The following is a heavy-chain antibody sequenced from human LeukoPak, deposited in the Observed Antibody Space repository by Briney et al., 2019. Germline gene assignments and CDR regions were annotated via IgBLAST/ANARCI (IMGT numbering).Heavy chain of an antibody. CDR1: GGSISNYY. CDR2: IYASGST. V-gene: IGHV4-4*07. Sequence: SETLSLTCTVSGGSISNYYWSWIRQPPGMGLEWIGRIYASGSTNYNPSLKSRVTMSVDTSNNQFSLNLSSVTAADTAVYYCARTSARGAQFDYWGQGTLVTVSS. CDR3: ARTSARGAQFDY. J-gene: IGHJ4*02. D-gene: IGHD3-10*01.